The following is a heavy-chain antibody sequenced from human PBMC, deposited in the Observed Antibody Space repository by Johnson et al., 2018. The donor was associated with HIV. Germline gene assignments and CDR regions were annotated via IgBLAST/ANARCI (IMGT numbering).Heavy chain of an antibody. J-gene: IGHJ3*02. V-gene: IGHV3-NL1*01. CDR1: GFTFDDYG. D-gene: IGHD1-26*01. CDR3: AKESKWESRTPHAFDM. Sequence: QMQLVESGGGVTRPGGSLRLSCEASGFTFDDYGMTWVRQPPGKGLEWVSVMSSGDNTHYADSVKGRFTVSRDNSKNTLYLQMKSLRPEDRAVYYCAKESKWESRTPHAFDMWGQGTMVTVSS. CDR2: MSSGDNT.